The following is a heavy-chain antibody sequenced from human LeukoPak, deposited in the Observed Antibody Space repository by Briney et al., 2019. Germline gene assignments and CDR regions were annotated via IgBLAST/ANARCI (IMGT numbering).Heavy chain of an antibody. J-gene: IGHJ4*02. D-gene: IGHD1-26*01. CDR1: GGSFSGYY. CDR3: ARQGLGIVGATTTFDY. V-gene: IGHV4-34*01. Sequence: PSETLSLTCAVYGGSFSGYYWSWIRQPPGKGLEWIGEINHSGSTNYNPSLKSRVTISVDTSKNQFSLKLSSVTAADTAVYYCARQGLGIVGATTTFDYWGQGTLVTVSS. CDR2: INHSGST.